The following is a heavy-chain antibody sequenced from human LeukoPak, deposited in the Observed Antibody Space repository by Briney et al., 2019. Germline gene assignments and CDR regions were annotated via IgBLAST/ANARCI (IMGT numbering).Heavy chain of an antibody. D-gene: IGHD3-9*01. J-gene: IGHJ4*02. V-gene: IGHV3-33*01. CDR3: ARGPPFYDILTGYPLDY. CDR1: GFTFSSYG. CDR2: IWYDGSNK. Sequence: GGSLRLSCAASGFTFSSYGMHWVRQAPGKGLEWVAVIWYDGSNKYYADSVKGRFTISRDNSKNTLYLQMNSLRAEDTAVYYCARGPPFYDILTGYPLDYWGQGTLVTVSS.